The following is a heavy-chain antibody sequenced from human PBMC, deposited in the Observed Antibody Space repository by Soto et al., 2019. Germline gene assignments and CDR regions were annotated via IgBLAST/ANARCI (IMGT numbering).Heavy chain of an antibody. D-gene: IGHD3-3*01. CDR3: VARGMTYDFLSGPHPFDP. V-gene: IGHV4-34*01. Sequence: SETLSLTCAAHNGSFTDYFWTWTRQSPGKGLEWIGEINHRGGATYNPSLRSRVTISIDTSKNHFSLSLRSLTAADTAVYYCVARGMTYDFLSGPHPFDPWGHGTLVT. J-gene: IGHJ5*02. CDR1: NGSFTDYF. CDR2: INHRGGA.